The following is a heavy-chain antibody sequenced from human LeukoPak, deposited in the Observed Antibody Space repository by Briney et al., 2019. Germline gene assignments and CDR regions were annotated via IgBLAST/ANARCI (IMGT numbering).Heavy chain of an antibody. CDR3: ARHEASWESGDEKGLDP. J-gene: IGHJ5*02. D-gene: IGHD3-10*01. CDR2: IYPGDSDT. Sequence: GESLKISCKGSGYSFTSYWIGWVRQMPGKGLEWMGIIYPGDSDTRYSPSFQGQVTISADKSISTAYLQWSSLKASDTAMYYCARHEASWESGDEKGLDPWGQGTLVTVSS. CDR1: GYSFTSYW. V-gene: IGHV5-51*01.